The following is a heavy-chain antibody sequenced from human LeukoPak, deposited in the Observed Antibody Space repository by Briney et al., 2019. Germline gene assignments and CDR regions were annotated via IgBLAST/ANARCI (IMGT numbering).Heavy chain of an antibody. Sequence: GGSLRLSCAASGFTFSSYAMSWVRQAPGKGLEWVSVIYSGGSTYYADSVKGRFTISRDNSKNTLYLQMNSLRAEDTAVYYCARELPAYYYGMDVRGQGTTVTVSS. CDR2: IYSGGST. CDR1: GFTFSSYA. V-gene: IGHV3-53*01. CDR3: ARELPAYYYGMDV. D-gene: IGHD1-14*01. J-gene: IGHJ6*02.